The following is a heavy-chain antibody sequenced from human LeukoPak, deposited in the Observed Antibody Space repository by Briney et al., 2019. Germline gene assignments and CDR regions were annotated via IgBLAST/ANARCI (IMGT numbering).Heavy chain of an antibody. Sequence: SETLSLTCTVSGGSISSYHWSWIRQPPGKGLEWIGYISYSGSTDSNPSLKSRVTISVDTSKNQISLKLSSVTAADTAVYYCARTYCRGGSCHFDYWGQGTLVTVSS. D-gene: IGHD2-15*01. V-gene: IGHV4-59*08. CDR2: ISYSGST. CDR3: ARTYCRGGSCHFDY. CDR1: GGSISSYH. J-gene: IGHJ4*02.